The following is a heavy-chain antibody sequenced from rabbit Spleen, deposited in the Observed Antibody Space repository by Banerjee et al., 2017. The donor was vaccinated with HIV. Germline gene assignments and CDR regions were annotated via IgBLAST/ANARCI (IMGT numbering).Heavy chain of an antibody. V-gene: IGHV1S45*01. CDR1: GFSFSNTYW. D-gene: IGHD4-2*01. Sequence: QEQLVESGGGLVQPEGSLTLTCTASGFSFSNTYWICWVRQAPGKGLEWIGCINTGGSGSTYSATWAKGRFTISKTSSTTVTLQMTSLTAADTATYFCARDAGTSFSPYGMDLWGQAPLVTVS. J-gene: IGHJ6*01. CDR3: ARDAGTSFSPYGMDL. CDR2: INTGGSGST.